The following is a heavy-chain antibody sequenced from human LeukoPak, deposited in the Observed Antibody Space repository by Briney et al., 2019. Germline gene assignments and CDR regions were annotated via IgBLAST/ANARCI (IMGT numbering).Heavy chain of an antibody. V-gene: IGHV3-33*06. J-gene: IGHJ5*02. D-gene: IGHD2-2*01. CDR1: GFTFSSYG. Sequence: PGGSLRLSCAASGFTFSSYGMHWVRQAPGKGLEWVAVIWYDGSNKYYADSVKGRFTISRDNSKNTLYLQMNSLRAEDTAVYYCAKEGGPGYCSSISCYHNWFDPWGQGTLVTVSS. CDR2: IWYDGSNK. CDR3: AKEGGPGYCSSISCYHNWFDP.